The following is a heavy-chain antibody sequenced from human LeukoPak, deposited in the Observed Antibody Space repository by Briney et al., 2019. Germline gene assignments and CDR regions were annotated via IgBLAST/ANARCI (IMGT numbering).Heavy chain of an antibody. CDR3: ATTPVVPCEFDY. V-gene: IGHV1-69*13. CDR2: IIPIFGTA. CDR1: GGTFSSYA. Sequence: GASVKVSCKASGGTFSSYAIRWVRQAPGQGLEWMGGIIPIFGTANYAQKFQGRVTITADESTSTAYMELSSLRSEDTAAYYCATTPVVPCEFDYWGQGTLVTVSS. J-gene: IGHJ4*02. D-gene: IGHD3-22*01.